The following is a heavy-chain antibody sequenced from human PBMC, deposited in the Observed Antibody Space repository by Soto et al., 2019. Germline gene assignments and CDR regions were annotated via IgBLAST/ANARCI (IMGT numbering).Heavy chain of an antibody. J-gene: IGHJ3*02. CDR2: ISYDGSNK. CDR1: GFTFSSYA. D-gene: IGHD3-10*01. Sequence: GGSLRLSCAASGFTFSSYAMHWVRQAPGKGLEWVAVISYDGSNKYYADSVKGRFTISRDNSKNTLYLQMNSLRAEDTAVYYCARAGGGDVDDIWGQGTMVTVSS. V-gene: IGHV3-30-3*01. CDR3: ARAGGGDVDDI.